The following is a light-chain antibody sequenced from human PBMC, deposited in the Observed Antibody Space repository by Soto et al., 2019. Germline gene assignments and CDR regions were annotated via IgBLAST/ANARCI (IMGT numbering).Light chain of an antibody. CDR1: SGHSNYA. Sequence: QPVLTQSPSASASLGASVNLTCTLSSGHSNYAIAWHQQKPEKGPRYLLKVNSDGSHNKGDGIPDRFSGSSSGAERYLTISSLQSEDEADYYCQTWGTGWVFGGGTKLTVL. CDR3: QTWGTGWV. J-gene: IGLJ3*02. V-gene: IGLV4-69*01. CDR2: VNSDGSH.